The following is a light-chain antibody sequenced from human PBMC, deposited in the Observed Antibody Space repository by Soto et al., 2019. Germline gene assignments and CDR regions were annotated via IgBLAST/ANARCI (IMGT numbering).Light chain of an antibody. CDR2: AAS. V-gene: IGKV1-39*01. CDR1: QSISSY. J-gene: IGKJ3*01. CDR3: QQSYSTSSP. Sequence: DIQMTQNTSSLSASVGDIVTITCLASQSISSYLNWYQQKPGKAPKLLIYAASTLQSGVPSRFSGSGSGTDFTLTISCLQSEDFATYYCQQSYSTSSPFGPGTKVDI.